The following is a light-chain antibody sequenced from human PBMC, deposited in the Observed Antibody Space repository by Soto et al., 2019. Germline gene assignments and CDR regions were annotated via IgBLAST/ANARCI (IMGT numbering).Light chain of an antibody. CDR1: SSDVGSYDL. J-gene: IGLJ1*01. V-gene: IGLV2-23*03. CDR2: DGF. CDR3: CSYAGSSTFV. Sequence: QSALTQPASVSGSRGKSITFSCAGSSSDVGSYDLVSWYQQHPGEAPKLIIYDGFKRPSGVSDRFSGSKSGYTASLTISGLQADDEADYYCCSYAGSSTFVFGTGTKVTVI.